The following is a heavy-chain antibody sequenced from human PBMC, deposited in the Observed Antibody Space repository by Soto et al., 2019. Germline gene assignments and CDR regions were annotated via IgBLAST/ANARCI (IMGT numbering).Heavy chain of an antibody. CDR1: GYTFSSFA. Sequence: PGGSLRLSCAASGYTFSSFAMNWVRQAPGKGLEWVAAISGGGGRTHYSDSVRGRFTLSRDDSKNTVSLQMDSLSADDTAIYFCARDRQWLPGGTIDFWGQGTMVTVS. D-gene: IGHD6-19*01. CDR2: ISGGGGRT. V-gene: IGHV3-23*01. CDR3: ARDRQWLPGGTIDF. J-gene: IGHJ4*02.